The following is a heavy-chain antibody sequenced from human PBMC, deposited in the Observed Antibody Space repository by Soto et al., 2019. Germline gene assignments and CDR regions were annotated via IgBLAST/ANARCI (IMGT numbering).Heavy chain of an antibody. D-gene: IGHD3-22*01. CDR1: GFTFSSYA. Sequence: PGGSLRLSCAAXGFTFSSYAMHWVRQAPGKGLEWVAVISYDGSNKYYADSVKGRFTISRDNSKNTLYLQMNSLRAEDTAVYYCARGGVVTMIVVVITDQSLDYWGQGTLVTVSS. CDR3: ARGGVVTMIVVVITDQSLDY. V-gene: IGHV3-30-3*01. J-gene: IGHJ4*02. CDR2: ISYDGSNK.